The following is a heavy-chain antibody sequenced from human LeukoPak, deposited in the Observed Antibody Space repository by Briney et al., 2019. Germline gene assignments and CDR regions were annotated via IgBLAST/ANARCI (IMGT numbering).Heavy chain of an antibody. J-gene: IGHJ3*02. CDR2: ISGSGGST. CDR1: GFTFSSYA. D-gene: IGHD5-12*01. V-gene: IGHV3-23*01. CDR3: ASGLFQGAFDI. Sequence: GGSLRLSCAASGFTFSSYAMSWVRQAPGKGLEWVSAISGSGGSTYYADSVKGRFTISRDNAKNSLYLQMNSLRAEDTAVYYCASGLFQGAFDIWGQGTMVTVSS.